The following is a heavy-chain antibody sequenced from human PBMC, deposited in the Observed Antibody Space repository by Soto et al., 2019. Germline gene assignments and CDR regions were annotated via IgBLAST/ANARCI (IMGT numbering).Heavy chain of an antibody. CDR2: MNPNSGNT. CDR3: ARGIKYGDYSSWFDP. J-gene: IGHJ5*02. CDR1: GYTFTSYD. D-gene: IGHD4-17*01. Sequence: QVQLVQSGSEVKKPGASVKVSCKASGYTFTSYDINWVRQATGQGLEYLGWMNPNSGNTGYVQKFQGRVTMTRDTSLSTAYMGLSTLRSEDTSVYYCARGIKYGDYSSWFDPWGQGTLVTVSS. V-gene: IGHV1-8*01.